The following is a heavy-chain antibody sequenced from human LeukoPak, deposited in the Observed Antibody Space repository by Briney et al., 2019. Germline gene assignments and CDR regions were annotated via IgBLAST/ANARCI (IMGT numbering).Heavy chain of an antibody. CDR1: GYTFTTYW. CDR2: IYPGDSDT. Sequence: GEPLKISCKGSGYTFTTYWIGWVRQMPGKGLEWMGIIYPGDSDTRYSPSFQGQVTISADKSISTAYLQWSSLKASDTAIYYCARHKSASSRENFDYWGQGTLVTVSS. D-gene: IGHD6-6*01. CDR3: ARHKSASSRENFDY. J-gene: IGHJ4*02. V-gene: IGHV5-51*01.